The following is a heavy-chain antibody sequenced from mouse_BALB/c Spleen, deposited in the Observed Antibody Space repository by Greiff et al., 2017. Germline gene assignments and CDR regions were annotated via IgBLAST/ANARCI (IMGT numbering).Heavy chain of an antibody. V-gene: IGHV1-5*01. CDR1: GYSFTSYW. Sequence: EVKLMESGTVLARPGASVKMSCKASGYSFTSYWMHWVKQRPGQGLEWIGAIYPGNSDTSYNQKFKGKAKLTAVTSASTAYMELSSLTNEDSAVYYCTRSDGNYEDAMDYWGQGTSVTVSS. J-gene: IGHJ4*01. D-gene: IGHD2-1*01. CDR3: TRSDGNYEDAMDY. CDR2: IYPGNSDT.